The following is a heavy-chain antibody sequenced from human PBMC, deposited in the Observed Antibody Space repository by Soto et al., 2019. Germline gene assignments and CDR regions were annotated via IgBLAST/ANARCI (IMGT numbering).Heavy chain of an antibody. J-gene: IGHJ5*02. CDR2: IYYSGST. Sequence: SETLSLTCTVSGGSISSGDYYWSWIRQPPGKGLEWIGYIYYSGSTYYNPSLKSRVTISVDTSKNQFSLKLSSVTAADTAVYYCASSYKLVYCSGGSCYSSPNWFDPWGQGTLVTVSS. CDR3: ASSYKLVYCSGGSCYSSPNWFDP. CDR1: GGSISSGDYY. D-gene: IGHD2-15*01. V-gene: IGHV4-30-4*01.